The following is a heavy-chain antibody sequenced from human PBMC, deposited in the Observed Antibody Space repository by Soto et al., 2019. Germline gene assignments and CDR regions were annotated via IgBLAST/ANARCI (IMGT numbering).Heavy chain of an antibody. D-gene: IGHD2-21*01. CDR3: ARDLEFRDGNIAHLDY. CDR1: GGTFSNHA. V-gene: IGHV1-69*01. Sequence: QVQLVQSGAEVKKPGSSVKVSCKASGGTFSNHAFNWVRQAPGQGLECMGGIIPVIGVPNYAQKFQGRVTITADASTSTTYMELSSLRSEDTAVYYCARDLEFRDGNIAHLDYWGQGTLVTVSS. CDR2: IIPVIGVP. J-gene: IGHJ4*02.